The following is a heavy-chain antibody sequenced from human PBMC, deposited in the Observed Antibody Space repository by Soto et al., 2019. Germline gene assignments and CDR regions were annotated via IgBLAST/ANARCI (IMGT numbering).Heavy chain of an antibody. CDR3: AREQVPVLRFLEWRFDPYYYYMDV. CDR1: GYTLTSYG. CDR2: ISAYNGNT. D-gene: IGHD3-3*01. J-gene: IGHJ6*03. Sequence: GASVKVSCKASGYTLTSYGISWVRQAPGQGLEWMGWISAYNGNTNYAQKLQGRVTMTTDTSTSTAYMELRSLRSDDTAVYYCAREQVPVLRFLEWRFDPYYYYMDVWGKGTTVTVSS. V-gene: IGHV1-18*01.